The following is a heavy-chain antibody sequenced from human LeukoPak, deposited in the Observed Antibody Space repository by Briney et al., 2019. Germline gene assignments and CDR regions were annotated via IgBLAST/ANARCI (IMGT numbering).Heavy chain of an antibody. Sequence: PSETLSLTCAVYGGSFSGYYWSWIRQPPGKGLEWIGEINHSGSTNYNPSLNSRVTISVDTSKNQFSLKLTSVAAADTAVYYCARGRDYGDYYFDYWGQGTLVTVSS. CDR2: INHSGST. CDR1: GGSFSGYY. D-gene: IGHD4-17*01. CDR3: ARGRDYGDYYFDY. J-gene: IGHJ4*02. V-gene: IGHV4-34*01.